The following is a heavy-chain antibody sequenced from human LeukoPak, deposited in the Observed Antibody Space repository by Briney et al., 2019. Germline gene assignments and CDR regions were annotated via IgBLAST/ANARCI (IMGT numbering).Heavy chain of an antibody. V-gene: IGHV1-8*01. J-gene: IGHJ6*03. CDR2: MNPNSGNT. Sequence: ASVKVSCKASGYTFTSYDINGVRQATGQGLEWMGWMNPNSGNTGYAQKFQGRVTMTRNTSISTAYMELSSLRSEDTAVYYCARSAARREANYYYYMDVWGKGTTVTVSS. CDR3: ARSAARREANYYYYMDV. CDR1: GYTFTSYD. D-gene: IGHD6-6*01.